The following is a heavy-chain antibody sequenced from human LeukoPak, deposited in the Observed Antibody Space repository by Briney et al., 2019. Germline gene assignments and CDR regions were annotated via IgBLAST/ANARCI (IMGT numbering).Heavy chain of an antibody. J-gene: IGHJ4*02. Sequence: GGSLRLSCAASGFTFDTYAMTWVREAPGKGLEWVSSISSGGTYIYYAESVRGRSTISRDNTKNFLYLQLSTLRVEDTAVYYCARDRPAGRSRGVVVQWGQGTLVTVSS. CDR1: GFTFDTYA. D-gene: IGHD2-15*01. V-gene: IGHV3-21*01. CDR3: ARDRPAGRSRGVVVQ. CDR2: ISSGGTYI.